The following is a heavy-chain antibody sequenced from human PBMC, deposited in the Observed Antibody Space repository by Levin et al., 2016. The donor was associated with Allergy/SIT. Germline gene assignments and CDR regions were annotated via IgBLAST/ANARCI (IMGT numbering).Heavy chain of an antibody. Sequence: GESLKISCAASGFTFSSYWMSWVRQAPGKGLEWVANIKQDGSEKYYVDSVKGRFTISRDNAKNSLYLQMNSLRAEDTAVYYCATRIRGCSSTSCYYYYMDVWGKGTTVTVSS. J-gene: IGHJ6*03. CDR2: IKQDGSEK. V-gene: IGHV3-7*03. CDR3: ATRIRGCSSTSCYYYYMDV. CDR1: GFTFSSYW. D-gene: IGHD2-2*01.